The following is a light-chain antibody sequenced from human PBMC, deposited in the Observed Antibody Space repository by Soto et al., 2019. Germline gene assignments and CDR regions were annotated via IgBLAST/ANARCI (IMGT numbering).Light chain of an antibody. V-gene: IGLV1-44*01. CDR1: SSNIGRNT. Sequence: QSVLTQAPSASETPGQRVTISCSGGSSNIGRNTVNWYQQLPGTAPKLLIYSNNRRPSGVPDRFSGSKSGTSASLASSGLRAEDEADYYCAAWEDSLTDYVFGPGTKLTVL. CDR2: SNN. J-gene: IGLJ1*01. CDR3: AAWEDSLTDYV.